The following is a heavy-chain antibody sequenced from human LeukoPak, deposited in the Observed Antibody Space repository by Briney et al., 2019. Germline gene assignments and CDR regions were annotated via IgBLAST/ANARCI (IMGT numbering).Heavy chain of an antibody. CDR2: INPSGGST. CDR3: ARRQLRNEYYFDY. V-gene: IGHV1-46*01. Sequence: ASVKVSCKASGYTFSTYYMHWVRQAPGQGLEWMGIINPSGGSTSYAQKFQGRVTMTRDMSTSTVYMELSSLRSEDTAVYYCARRQLRNEYYFDYWGQGTLVTVSS. J-gene: IGHJ4*02. D-gene: IGHD5-18*01. CDR1: GYTFSTYY.